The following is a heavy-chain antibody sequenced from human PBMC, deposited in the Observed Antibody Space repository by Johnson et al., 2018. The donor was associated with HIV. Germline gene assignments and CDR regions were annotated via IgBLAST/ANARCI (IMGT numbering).Heavy chain of an antibody. CDR2: ISGSGGST. Sequence: VQLVESGGGVVQPGRSLRLSCAASGFTFSDYYMSWIRQAPGKGLEWVSAISGSGGSTYYADSVKGRFTISRDTSKSTLYLQMNSLRAEDTAVYYCAKDLPRDTAMVDDAFDIWGQGTMVTVSS. CDR3: AKDLPRDTAMVDDAFDI. D-gene: IGHD5-18*01. V-gene: IGHV3-23*04. J-gene: IGHJ3*02. CDR1: GFTFSDYY.